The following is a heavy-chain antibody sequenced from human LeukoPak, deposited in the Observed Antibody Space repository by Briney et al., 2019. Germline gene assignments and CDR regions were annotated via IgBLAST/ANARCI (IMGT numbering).Heavy chain of an antibody. CDR2: IYYSGST. J-gene: IGHJ4*02. V-gene: IGHV4-61*01. Sequence: SETLSLTCTVSGGSVSSGTYYWSWIRQPPGKGLEWIGYIYYSGSTNYNPSLKSPFTISVDTSKNQFSLKLSSVAAADTAVYYCARGPHCNNGVCYYFDAWGQGTLVTVSS. D-gene: IGHD2-8*01. CDR1: GGSVSSGTYY. CDR3: ARGPHCNNGVCYYFDA.